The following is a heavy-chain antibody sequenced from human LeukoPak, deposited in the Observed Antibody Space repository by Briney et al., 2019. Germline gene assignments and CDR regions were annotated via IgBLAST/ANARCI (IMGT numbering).Heavy chain of an antibody. Sequence: GGSLRLSCSASGFTFSSYVMTWVRQAPGQGLEWVSAISGSGDDTYYADSVKGRFAISRDNSKNTLYLQMNSLRAEDTAVYYCAKKEAMIRGVPYYYDFWGQGTLVTVSS. CDR3: AKKEAMIRGVPYYYDF. J-gene: IGHJ4*02. CDR2: ISGSGDDT. D-gene: IGHD3-10*01. V-gene: IGHV3-23*01. CDR1: GFTFSSYV.